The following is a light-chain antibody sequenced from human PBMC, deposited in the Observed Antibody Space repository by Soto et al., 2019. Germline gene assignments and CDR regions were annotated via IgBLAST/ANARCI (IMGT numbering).Light chain of an antibody. CDR1: QPITSRY. CDR2: RTF. Sequence: IVLTQSLGTLSLSPGERATLSCRASQPITSRYLAWYQHQPGQAPRLLIYRTFARAPGIPDRFSGGGSGTDFTLTISRLEREDFAVYYCQQYDTSPPTFGQGTRLDIK. CDR3: QQYDTSPPT. J-gene: IGKJ5*01. V-gene: IGKV3-20*01.